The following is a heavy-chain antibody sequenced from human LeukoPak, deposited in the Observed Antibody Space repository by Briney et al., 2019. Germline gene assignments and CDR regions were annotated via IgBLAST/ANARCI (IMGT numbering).Heavy chain of an antibody. CDR3: AREVWAVAGTVDY. CDR1: GFTFSSYS. CDR2: ISSSSSYI. V-gene: IGHV3-21*01. D-gene: IGHD6-19*01. Sequence: GGSLRLSCAASGFTFSSYSMNWVRQAPGKGLEWVSSISSSSSYIYYADSVKGRFTIPRDNAKNSLYLQMNSLRAEDTAVYYCAREVWAVAGTVDYWGQGTLVTVSS. J-gene: IGHJ4*02.